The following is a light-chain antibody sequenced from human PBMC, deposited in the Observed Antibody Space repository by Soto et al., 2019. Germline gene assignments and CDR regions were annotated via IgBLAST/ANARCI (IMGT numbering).Light chain of an antibody. V-gene: IGLV2-14*01. CDR3: SSYTSSSTLGYV. CDR1: SSDVGGYNY. Sequence: QSVLTQPASVSGSPGQSITISCTGTSSDVGGYNYVSWYQQHPGKAPKLMIYDVSNRPSGVSNRFSGSKSGNTASLTISGLQAEDVADYYCSSYTSSSTLGYVFGTGTRSPS. J-gene: IGLJ1*01. CDR2: DVS.